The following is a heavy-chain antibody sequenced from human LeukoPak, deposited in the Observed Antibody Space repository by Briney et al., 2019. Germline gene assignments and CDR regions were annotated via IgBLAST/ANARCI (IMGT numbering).Heavy chain of an antibody. V-gene: IGHV1-69*04. D-gene: IGHD3-3*01. CDR1: GGTFSSYA. J-gene: IGHJ5*02. Sequence: ASVKVSRKASGGTFSSYAISWVRQAPGQELEWMGRIIPILGIANYAQKFQGRVTITADKSTSTAYMELSSLRSEDTAVYYCARVGGQPLRFLEWRLRYWFDPWGQGTLVTVSS. CDR3: ARVGGQPLRFLEWRLRYWFDP. CDR2: IIPILGIA.